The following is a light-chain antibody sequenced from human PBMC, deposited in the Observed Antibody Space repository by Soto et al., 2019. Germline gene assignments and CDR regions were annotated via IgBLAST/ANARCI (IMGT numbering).Light chain of an antibody. V-gene: IGKV3-20*01. CDR1: QTVSSSY. J-gene: IGKJ2*01. CDR3: QLYGSSPLYS. Sequence: EIVLTQSPGTLSLSPGEGATLFCRASQTVSSSYLAWYQQKRGQAPRLLIYGTSNRATGIPDRFSGSGSGTDSPLTISRLEPEDFAVYHCQLYGSSPLYSFAQGTELEIK. CDR2: GTS.